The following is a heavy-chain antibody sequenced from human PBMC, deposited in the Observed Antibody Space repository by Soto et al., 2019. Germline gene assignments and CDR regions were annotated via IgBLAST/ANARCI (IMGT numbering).Heavy chain of an antibody. CDR2: IPGIGGKT. Sequence: PGGSLRLSCAASGFTFNSYAMSWVRQSPGKGLEWVSTIPGIGGKTYYADSAKGRFTISRDNPANTLYLQMNSLRAEDTAVYYYAKVGAEYTTVTSWFDPWGQGTRVTVSS. J-gene: IGHJ5*02. D-gene: IGHD4-4*01. CDR1: GFTFNSYA. CDR3: AKVGAEYTTVTSWFDP. V-gene: IGHV3-23*01.